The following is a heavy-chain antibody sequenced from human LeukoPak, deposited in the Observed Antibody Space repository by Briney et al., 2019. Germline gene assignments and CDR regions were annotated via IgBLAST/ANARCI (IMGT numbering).Heavy chain of an antibody. CDR2: IKQDGSEK. V-gene: IGHV3-7*03. Sequence: GGSLRLSCAASGFTFSSYWMSWVRQAPGKGLEGVANIKQDGSEKYYVDSVKGRFTISRDNAKNSLYLQMNSLRAEDTAVYYCAREGVQLWDDAFDIWGQGTMVTVSS. CDR1: GFTFSSYW. J-gene: IGHJ3*02. D-gene: IGHD5-18*01. CDR3: AREGVQLWDDAFDI.